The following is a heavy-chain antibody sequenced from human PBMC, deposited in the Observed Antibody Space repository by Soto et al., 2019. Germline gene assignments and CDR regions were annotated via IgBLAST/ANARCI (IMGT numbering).Heavy chain of an antibody. CDR3: ARMESFGSLNWFDP. D-gene: IGHD5-18*01. CDR2: MNPGSGDT. CDR1: GYTFTNND. J-gene: IGHJ5*02. Sequence: QVQLVQSGAEVKKPGASVKVSCKASGYTFTNNDVTWVRQATGQGLEWMGWMNPGSGDTGYAQKFHGRVAMTSDICIATADMELTGLTSEDTAIYDCARMESFGSLNWFDPWGQGTLVPVSS. V-gene: IGHV1-8*01.